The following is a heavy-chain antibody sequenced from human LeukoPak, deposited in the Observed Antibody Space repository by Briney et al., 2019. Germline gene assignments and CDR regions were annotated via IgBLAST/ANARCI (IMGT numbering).Heavy chain of an antibody. CDR2: IYYSGST. D-gene: IGHD2-15*01. Sequence: SETLSLTCTVSGGSISSYYWSWIRQPPGKGLEWIGYIYYSGSTNYNPSLKSRVTISVDTSKNQFSLKLSSVTAADTAVYYCANTAAIECRYCYSIPTPNWFDPWGQGTLVTVSS. V-gene: IGHV4-59*01. CDR1: GGSISSYY. J-gene: IGHJ5*02. CDR3: ANTAAIECRYCYSIPTPNWFDP.